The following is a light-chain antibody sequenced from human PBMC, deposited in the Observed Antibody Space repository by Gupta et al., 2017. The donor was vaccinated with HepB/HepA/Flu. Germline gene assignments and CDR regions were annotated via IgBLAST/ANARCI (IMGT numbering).Light chain of an antibody. CDR1: QSISSW. V-gene: IGKV1-5*03. CDR2: TAF. J-gene: IGKJ1*01. Sequence: DIQITQSPSTLSASVGDRVTITCRASQSISSWLAWYQQKPGKAPKLLIYTAFSLESGVPSRFSGSGSGTEFTLTISSLQPDDFATYYCQQYNSYSWTFGQGTKVEIK. CDR3: QQYNSYSWT.